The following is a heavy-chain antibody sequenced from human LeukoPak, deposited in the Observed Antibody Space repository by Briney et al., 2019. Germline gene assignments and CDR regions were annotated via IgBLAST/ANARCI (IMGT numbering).Heavy chain of an antibody. Sequence: SVNASCTPSGDTFTSYGISCGRQAPGQRLERRVWIRTYTGKTTYAKKLQGRVTMTPDTSTSTAYMELRSLRSDDTAVYYCATDIAAAGPNAFDYWGQGTLVTVSS. V-gene: IGHV1-18*01. CDR1: GDTFTSYG. J-gene: IGHJ4*02. CDR2: IRTYTGKT. D-gene: IGHD6-13*01. CDR3: ATDIAAAGPNAFDY.